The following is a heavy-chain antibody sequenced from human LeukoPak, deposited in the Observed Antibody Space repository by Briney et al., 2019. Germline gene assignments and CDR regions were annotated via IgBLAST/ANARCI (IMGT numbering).Heavy chain of an antibody. CDR2: IWYDGNEK. V-gene: IGHV3-33*01. J-gene: IGHJ5*02. Sequence: PGTSLRLSCAASGFTFSSYGMHWVRQAPGKGLEGVAVIWYDGNEKYYADSVKGRFTISRDNSKNTLFLQMSSLTAEDTAVYYCARWSCDHWGQGSLVTVSS. CDR3: ARWSCDH. CDR1: GFTFSSYG.